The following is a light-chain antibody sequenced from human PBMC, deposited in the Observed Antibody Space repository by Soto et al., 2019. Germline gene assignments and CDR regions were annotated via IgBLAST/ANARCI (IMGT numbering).Light chain of an antibody. CDR1: QSVSSSY. CDR3: QQYGSSRA. J-gene: IGKJ1*01. Sequence: EIVLTQSPGTLSLSPGERATLSCRASQSVSSSYLAWYQQKPGQAPRLLIYGATRRATGIPDRFSDSGSGTDFTLTINRLEPEDFAVYYCQQYGSSRAFGQGTKVDIK. V-gene: IGKV3-20*01. CDR2: GAT.